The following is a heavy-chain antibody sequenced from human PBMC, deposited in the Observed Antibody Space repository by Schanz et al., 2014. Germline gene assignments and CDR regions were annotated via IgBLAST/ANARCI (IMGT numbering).Heavy chain of an antibody. Sequence: QLQLVQSGAEVKKPGSSVKVSCKLSGGTFSSYTISWMRQAPGQGLEWMGMINPSGGSTTYAQKFQGRVTMTRDTSTSTAYMDVSSLRSEDTAVYYCASSGAGYSSSWDFDYWGQGTLVTVSS. CDR1: GGTFSSYT. D-gene: IGHD6-13*01. CDR3: ASSGAGYSSSWDFDY. J-gene: IGHJ4*02. CDR2: INPSGGST. V-gene: IGHV1-69*02.